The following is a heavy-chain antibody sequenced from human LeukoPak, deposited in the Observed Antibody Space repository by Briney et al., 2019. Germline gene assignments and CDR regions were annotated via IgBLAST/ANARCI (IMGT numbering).Heavy chain of an antibody. J-gene: IGHJ6*02. D-gene: IGHD3-3*01. Sequence: ASVKVSCKASGYTFTSYGISWVRQAPGQGLEWMGWISAYNGNTNYAQKLQGRVTMTTDTSTSTAYMELRSLRSDDTAVYYCARDFHGFWSGYPTANYYYYYGMDVWGQGTTVTVSS. CDR3: ARDFHGFWSGYPTANYYYYYGMDV. CDR2: ISAYNGNT. V-gene: IGHV1-18*01. CDR1: GYTFTSYG.